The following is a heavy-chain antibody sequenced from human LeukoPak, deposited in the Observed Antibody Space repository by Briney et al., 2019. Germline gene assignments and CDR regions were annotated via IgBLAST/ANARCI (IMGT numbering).Heavy chain of an antibody. CDR3: ATLSSRRGGYLGGFDY. CDR2: IYYSGST. V-gene: IGHV4-59*08. Sequence: PSETLSLTCTVSGGSISSYYWSWIRQPPGKGLEWIGYIYYSGSTNYNPSLKSRVTISVDTSKNQFSLKLSSVTAADTAVYYCATLSSRRGGYLGGFDYWGQGTLVTVSS. CDR1: GGSISSYY. D-gene: IGHD5-24*01. J-gene: IGHJ4*02.